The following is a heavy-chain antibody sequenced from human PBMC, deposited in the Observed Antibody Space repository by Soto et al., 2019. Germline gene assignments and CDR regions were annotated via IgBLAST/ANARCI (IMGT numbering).Heavy chain of an antibody. V-gene: IGHV3-30*18. J-gene: IGHJ4*02. CDR1: GFTFSSYG. CDR2: ISYDGSNK. Sequence: ESVGGVVQPGRSLRLSCAASGFTFSSYGMHWVRQAPGKGLEWVAVISYDGSNKYYADSVKGRFTISRDNSKNTLYLQMNSLRAEDTAVYYCAKDEPGYSSGWYGLDYWGQGTLVTVSS. CDR3: AKDEPGYSSGWYGLDY. D-gene: IGHD6-19*01.